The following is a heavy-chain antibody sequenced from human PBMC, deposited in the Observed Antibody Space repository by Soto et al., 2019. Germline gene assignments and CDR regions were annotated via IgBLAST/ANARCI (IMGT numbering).Heavy chain of an antibody. D-gene: IGHD6-19*01. CDR3: ARHPIYTTGWQVDY. CDR2: INYSGTT. V-gene: IGHV4-39*01. Sequence: PSETLSLTCNVSGGSMSGTNSYWGWIRQPPGKGLQWITMINYSGTTYYNPSLKSRVTISVDTPRNRFSLELTSVTAADTAVYYCARHPIYTTGWQVDYWGQGTLVTVSS. CDR1: GGSMSGTNSY. J-gene: IGHJ4*02.